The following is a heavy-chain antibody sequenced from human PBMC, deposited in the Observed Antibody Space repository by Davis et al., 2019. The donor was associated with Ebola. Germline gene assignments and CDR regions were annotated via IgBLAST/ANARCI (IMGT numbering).Heavy chain of an antibody. CDR3: ARAWTYAYDY. J-gene: IGHJ4*02. CDR2: ITSGNSV. D-gene: IGHD1-7*01. CDR1: GFTFNAHS. Sequence: GESLKISCAASGFTFNAHSMNWVRQAPGKGLEWVSSITSGNSVSYADSLEGRFTISRDNAKNSLYLQMDSLRAEDSAVYYCARAWTYAYDYWGQGTLVTVSS. V-gene: IGHV3-21*04.